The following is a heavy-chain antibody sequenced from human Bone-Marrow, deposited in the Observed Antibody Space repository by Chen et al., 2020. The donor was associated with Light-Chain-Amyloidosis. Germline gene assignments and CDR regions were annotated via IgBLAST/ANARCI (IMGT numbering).Heavy chain of an antibody. Sequence: EVQLVESGGDLVQPGRSLRLSCAASGFPFVDHAIQWVRQTPAKGMEWVAGIIWNSDSVDYADSVKGRFTISRDNDKNFRYLQMKSLKTEDTALYYCAKAPTPRIVAASVYFESWGQGALVTVSS. D-gene: IGHD6-13*01. CDR2: IIWNSDSV. V-gene: IGHV3-9*01. CDR3: AKAPTPRIVAASVYFES. CDR1: GFPFVDHA. J-gene: IGHJ4*02.